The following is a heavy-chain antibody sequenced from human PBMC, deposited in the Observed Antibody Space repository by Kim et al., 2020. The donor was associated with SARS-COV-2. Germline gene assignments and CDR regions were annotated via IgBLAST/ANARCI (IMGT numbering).Heavy chain of an antibody. D-gene: IGHD6-13*01. CDR2: INHSGST. CDR3: ARVLGPPQYSSSWYKKYNWFDP. V-gene: IGHV4-34*01. CDR1: GGSFSGYY. J-gene: IGHJ5*02. Sequence: SETLSLTCAVYGGSFSGYYWSWIRQPPGKGLEWIGEINHSGSTNYNPSLKSRVTISVDTSKNQFSLKLSSVTAADTAVYYCARVLGPPQYSSSWYKKYNWFDPWGQGTLVTVSS.